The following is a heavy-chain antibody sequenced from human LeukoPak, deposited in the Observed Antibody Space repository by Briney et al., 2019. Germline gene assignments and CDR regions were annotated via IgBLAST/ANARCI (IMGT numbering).Heavy chain of an antibody. CDR2: INPEETTT. D-gene: IGHD1-14*01. Sequence: GGSLRLSRAASGFTFGTFWMHWVRQAPGKGLGWVSRINPEETTTNYADAVKGRFTISRNNAKNTLYLQMNSLRAEDTAVYYCARGGLEPVDYWGQGTLVTVSS. V-gene: IGHV3-74*01. CDR3: ARGGLEPVDY. J-gene: IGHJ4*02. CDR1: GFTFGTFW.